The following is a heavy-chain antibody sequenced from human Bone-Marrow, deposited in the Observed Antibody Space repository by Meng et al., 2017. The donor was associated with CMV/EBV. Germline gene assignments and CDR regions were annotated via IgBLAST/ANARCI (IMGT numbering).Heavy chain of an antibody. D-gene: IGHD1/OR15-1a*01. CDR1: GGSISSYY. Sequence: SETLSLTCTVSGGSISSYYWSWIRQPPGKGLEWIGYIYYSGSTNYNPSLKSRVTISVDTSKNQFSLKLSSVTAADTAAYYCARRWNTGDYNYYGMDVWGQGTTVTVSS. CDR2: IYYSGST. CDR3: ARRWNTGDYNYYGMDV. J-gene: IGHJ6*02. V-gene: IGHV4-59*12.